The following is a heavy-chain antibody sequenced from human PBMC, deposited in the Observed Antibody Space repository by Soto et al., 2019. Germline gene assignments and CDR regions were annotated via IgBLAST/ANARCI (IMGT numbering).Heavy chain of an antibody. CDR1: GFTFSPFW. D-gene: IGHD6-19*01. Sequence: EVQLVETGGGLVQPGGSLRLSCVDSGFTFSPFWMSWVRQAPGKGLERVAIIKDDGGDELYLEAVRGRFRISRDNAKKSLFLAMDSLRVEDTAVYYCAGGSGWISDSWGQGTLVTVSS. J-gene: IGHJ4*02. CDR3: AGGSGWISDS. V-gene: IGHV3-7*05. CDR2: IKDDGGDE.